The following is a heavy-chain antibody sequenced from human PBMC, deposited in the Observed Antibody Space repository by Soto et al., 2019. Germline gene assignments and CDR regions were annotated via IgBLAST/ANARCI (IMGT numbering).Heavy chain of an antibody. CDR2: IYSGGST. V-gene: IGHV3-53*01. CDR1: GFTVSSNY. Sequence: GGSLRLSCAASGFTVSSNYMSWVRQAPGRGLEWVSVIYSGGSTYYADSVKGRFTISRDNSKNTLYLQMNSLRAEDTAVYYCARAAHRDGYNYYYYYGMDVWGQGTTVTVSS. D-gene: IGHD5-12*01. CDR3: ARAAHRDGYNYYYYYGMDV. J-gene: IGHJ6*02.